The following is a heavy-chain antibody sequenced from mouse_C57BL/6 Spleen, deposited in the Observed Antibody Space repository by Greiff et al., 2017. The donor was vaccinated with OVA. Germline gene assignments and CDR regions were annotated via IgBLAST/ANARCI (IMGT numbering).Heavy chain of an antibody. Sequence: QVQLQQSGPGLVQPSQSLSITCTVSGFSLTSYGVHWVRQSPGKGLEWLGVIWSGGSTDYNAAFISRLSITKDNSKSQIFFKMNSLQADDTAIYYCARNSRSTMVTTGGVYFDYWGQGTTLTVSS. CDR1: GFSLTSYG. V-gene: IGHV2-2*01. J-gene: IGHJ2*01. CDR3: ARNSRSTMVTTGGVYFDY. CDR2: IWSGGST. D-gene: IGHD2-2*01.